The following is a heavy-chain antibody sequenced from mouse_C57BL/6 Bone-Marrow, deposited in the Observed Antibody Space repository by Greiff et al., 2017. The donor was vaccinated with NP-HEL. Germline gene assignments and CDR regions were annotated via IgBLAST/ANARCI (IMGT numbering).Heavy chain of an antibody. Sequence: QVQLQQSGAELMKPGASVKLSCKATGYTFTGYWIEWVKQRPGHGLEWIGEILPGSGSTNSNEKFKGKATFTADTSSNTAYMQLSSLTTEDSAIYYCARKDDYHFAYWGQGTLVTVAA. CDR1: GYTFTGYW. CDR3: ARKDDYHFAY. V-gene: IGHV1-9*01. D-gene: IGHD2-4*01. J-gene: IGHJ3*01. CDR2: ILPGSGST.